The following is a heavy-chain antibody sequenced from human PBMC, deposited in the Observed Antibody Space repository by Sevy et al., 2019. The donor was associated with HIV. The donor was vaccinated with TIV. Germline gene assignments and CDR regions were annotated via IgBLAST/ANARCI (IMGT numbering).Heavy chain of an antibody. CDR3: AVTKDYYDSSGYPFDY. CDR2: FDPEDDET. D-gene: IGHD3-22*01. V-gene: IGHV1-24*01. Sequence: ASVKVSCKVSGYTLTQFSMHWVRQAPGKGLEWMATFDPEDDETIYAQRLQGRVTMTEDTSTDTAYMEVSSLRSDDTAVYYCAVTKDYYDSSGYPFDYWGQGSLVTVSS. J-gene: IGHJ4*02. CDR1: GYTLTQFS.